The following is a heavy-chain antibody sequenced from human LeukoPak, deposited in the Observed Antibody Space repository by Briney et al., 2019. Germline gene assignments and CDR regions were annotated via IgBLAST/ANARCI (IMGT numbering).Heavy chain of an antibody. CDR2: IYYSGST. Sequence: SETLSLTCTVSGGSISSYYWSWIRQPPGKGLEWIGYIYYSGSTNYNPSLKSRVTISVDTSKNQFSLKLSSVTAVDTAVYYCARDQGTSGDYGGLDYWGQGTLVTVSS. J-gene: IGHJ4*02. V-gene: IGHV4-59*01. D-gene: IGHD4-17*01. CDR1: GGSISSYY. CDR3: ARDQGTSGDYGGLDY.